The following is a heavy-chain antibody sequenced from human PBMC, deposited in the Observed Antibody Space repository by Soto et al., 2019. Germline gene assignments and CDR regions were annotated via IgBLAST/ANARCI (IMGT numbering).Heavy chain of an antibody. J-gene: IGHJ4*02. CDR3: ARESDVVVVAATRDGFYFDY. CDR1: GDSVSSNSAA. V-gene: IGHV6-1*01. D-gene: IGHD2-15*01. CDR2: TYYRSKWYN. Sequence: SQTLSLTCAISGDSVSSNSAAWNWISQSPSRGLEWLGRTYYRSKWYNDYAVSVKSRITINPDTSKNQFSLQLNSVTPEDTAVYYCARESDVVVVAATRDGFYFDYWGQGTLVTVSS.